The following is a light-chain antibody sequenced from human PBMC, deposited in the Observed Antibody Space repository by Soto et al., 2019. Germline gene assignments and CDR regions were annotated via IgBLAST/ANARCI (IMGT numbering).Light chain of an antibody. V-gene: IGKV1-33*01. CDR2: DAS. Sequence: DIQMTQSPSSLSASVGYIVTISCQASQDISNSLNWYQQKPGKAPKLLIYDASNLETGVPSRFSGSGSGTDFTFTISSLQPEDIATYYCQHCDSLPLTFGQGTRLEIK. CDR1: QDISNS. CDR3: QHCDSLPLT. J-gene: IGKJ5*01.